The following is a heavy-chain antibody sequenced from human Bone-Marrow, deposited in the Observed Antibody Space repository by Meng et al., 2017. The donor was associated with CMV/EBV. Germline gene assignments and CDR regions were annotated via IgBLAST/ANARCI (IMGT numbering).Heavy chain of an antibody. Sequence: ASVKVSCKASGYTFTGYYMHWVRQAPGQGLEWMGWINPNSGGTNYAQKFQGRVTMTRDTSISTAYMELSRLRSDGTAVYYCAREEYFSSSGDYWGQGTLATVSS. CDR2: INPNSGGT. J-gene: IGHJ4*02. CDR1: GYTFTGYY. D-gene: IGHD6-6*01. V-gene: IGHV1-2*02. CDR3: AREEYFSSSGDY.